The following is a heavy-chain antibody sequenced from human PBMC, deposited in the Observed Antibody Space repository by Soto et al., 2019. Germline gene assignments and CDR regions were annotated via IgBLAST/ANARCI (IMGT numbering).Heavy chain of an antibody. J-gene: IGHJ6*02. CDR1: GYNFTSYW. D-gene: IGHD3-10*01. CDR3: AGGGVRGVITRTRDYYGMDV. Sequence: GESLKISCKGSGYNFTSYWIGWVRQMPGKSLEWMGIIYPGNSDTRYSPSFQGQVTISADKSISTAYLQWSSLKASDTAMYYCAGGGVRGVITRTRDYYGMDVWGQGTTVTVSS. CDR2: IYPGNSDT. V-gene: IGHV5-51*01.